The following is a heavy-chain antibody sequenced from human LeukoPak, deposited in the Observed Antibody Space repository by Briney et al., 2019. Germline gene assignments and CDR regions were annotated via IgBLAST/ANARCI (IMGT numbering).Heavy chain of an antibody. CDR1: GASINFISYY. V-gene: IGHV4-39*07. Sequence: SETLSLTCTVSGASINFISYYWGWIRQPPGKGLEWIGNVFSSGSTYYNPSLKSRATISIDTSKNQFSLKLSSVTAADTAVYYCARVGSSWPHYYFDYWGLGTLVTVSS. CDR2: VFSSGST. CDR3: ARVGSSWPHYYFDY. D-gene: IGHD6-13*01. J-gene: IGHJ4*02.